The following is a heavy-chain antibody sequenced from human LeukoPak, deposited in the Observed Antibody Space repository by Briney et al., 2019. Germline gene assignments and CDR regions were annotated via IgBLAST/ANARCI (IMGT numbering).Heavy chain of an antibody. J-gene: IGHJ3*02. Sequence: ASVKVSCKASGYTFTSYYMHWVRQAPGQGLEWMGWINPNSGGTNYAQKFQGRVTMTRDTSISTAYMELSRLRSDDTAVYYCARVFPDYYGSGSYYTEGAFDIWGQGTMVTVSS. CDR2: INPNSGGT. CDR1: GYTFTSYY. CDR3: ARVFPDYYGSGSYYTEGAFDI. V-gene: IGHV1-2*02. D-gene: IGHD3-10*01.